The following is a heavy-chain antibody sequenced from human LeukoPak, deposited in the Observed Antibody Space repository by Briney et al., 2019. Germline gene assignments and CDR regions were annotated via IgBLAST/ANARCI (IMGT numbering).Heavy chain of an antibody. J-gene: IGHJ6*03. CDR1: DGSFSGSY. CDR2: VNHSGSA. CDR3: AKVPYYYYYYLDV. V-gene: IGHV4-34*01. Sequence: PSETLSLTCAVYDGSFSGSYCTWIRQPPGKGLEWIGEVNHSGSANYNPSLKSRVTILLDTSKNQFSLKLSSVTAADTAVYYCAKVPYYYYYYLDVWGKGTTVTVSS.